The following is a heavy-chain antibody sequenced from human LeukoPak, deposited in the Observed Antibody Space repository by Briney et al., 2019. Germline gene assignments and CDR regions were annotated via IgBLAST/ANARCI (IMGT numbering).Heavy chain of an antibody. CDR1: GHTFTSYG. J-gene: IGHJ5*02. D-gene: IGHD6-19*01. V-gene: IGHV1-18*01. CDR3: ARDLSVAALGWFDP. Sequence: ASVTVSCTASGHTFTSYGISWVRQAPGQGLEWMGWISAYNGNTNYAQKLQGRVTMTTDTSTSTAYMELRSLRSDDTAVYYCARDLSVAALGWFDPWGQGTLVTVSS. CDR2: ISAYNGNT.